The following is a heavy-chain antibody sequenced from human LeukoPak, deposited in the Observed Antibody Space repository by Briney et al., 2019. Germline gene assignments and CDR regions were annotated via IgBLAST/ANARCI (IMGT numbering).Heavy chain of an antibody. Sequence: SVKVSCKASGGTFSSYAISWVRQAPGQGLEWMGGIIPIFGTANYAQKFQGRVTITTDESTSTAYMELSSLRSEDTAVYYCARGERLGYNVWSGYYRFDYWGQGTLVTVSS. J-gene: IGHJ4*02. CDR2: IIPIFGTA. CDR3: ARGERLGYNVWSGYYRFDY. CDR1: GGTFSSYA. V-gene: IGHV1-69*05. D-gene: IGHD3-3*01.